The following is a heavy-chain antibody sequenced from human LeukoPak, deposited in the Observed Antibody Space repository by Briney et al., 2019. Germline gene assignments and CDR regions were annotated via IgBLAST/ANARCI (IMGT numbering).Heavy chain of an antibody. V-gene: IGHV4-59*08. Sequence: SETLSHTCTVSGGSIYSYYWTWIRQPPGKRLEWIGNIYHSGSPNYNPSLKSRVTISIDTSRNQFSLKLTSVTAADTAVYYCARRGYSGYDFSGLDVWGQGTTVTVSS. CDR3: ARRGYSGYDFSGLDV. J-gene: IGHJ6*02. CDR2: IYHSGSP. D-gene: IGHD1-26*01. CDR1: GGSIYSYY.